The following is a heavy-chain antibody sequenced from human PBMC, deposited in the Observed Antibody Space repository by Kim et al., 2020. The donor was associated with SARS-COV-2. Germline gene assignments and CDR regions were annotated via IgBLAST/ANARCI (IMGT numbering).Heavy chain of an antibody. V-gene: IGHV3-23*01. D-gene: IGHD4-17*01. Sequence: TYYADSVKGRVTISRDNFKNTVYLQMNSLRAEDTAVYYCAKGTRSMDVWGQGTTVTVSS. CDR3: AKGTRSMDV. J-gene: IGHJ6*02. CDR2: T.